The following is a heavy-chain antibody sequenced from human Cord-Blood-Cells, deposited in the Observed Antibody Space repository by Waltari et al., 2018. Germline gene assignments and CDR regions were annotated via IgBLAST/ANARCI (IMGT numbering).Heavy chain of an antibody. V-gene: IGHV4-30-2*06. Sequence: QLQLQESGSGLVKPSQTLSLTCAVSGGSISSGGYSWRWIRQSPGKGVEWIGYICHSGSTHYNPSRKTRVTISVDRSKNQFSLKLSSVTAADTAVYYCARTTVVTQYFDYWGQGTVVTVSS. CDR1: GGSISSGGYS. J-gene: IGHJ4*02. CDR3: ARTTVVTQYFDY. CDR2: ICHSGST. D-gene: IGHD4-17*01.